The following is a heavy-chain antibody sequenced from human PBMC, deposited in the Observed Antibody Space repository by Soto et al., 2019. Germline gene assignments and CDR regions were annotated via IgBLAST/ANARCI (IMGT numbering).Heavy chain of an antibody. CDR2: IYWDGES. V-gene: IGHV2-5*02. CDR3: AHRVSTGTTTYFDS. Sequence: QITLKEAGPTLVKPTETLTLTCTFSGFSFTTTRMGVAWTRLPPGKALEWLAIIYWDGESRYNPLLRRRLTLTEDTSTSQVVLTMTNMDPKDTATYYCAHRVSTGTTTYFDSWGQGIPVTVAS. D-gene: IGHD1-1*01. CDR1: GFSFTTTRMG. J-gene: IGHJ4*02.